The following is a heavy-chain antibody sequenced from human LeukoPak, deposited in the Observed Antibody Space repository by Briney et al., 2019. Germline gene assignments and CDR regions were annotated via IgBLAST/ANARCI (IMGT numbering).Heavy chain of an antibody. CDR1: GFTFSTYW. Sequence: GGSLRLSCVASGFTFSTYWIHWVRQAPGKGLVWVSRITNDESSANYAVSVNGRFIISRDNAKSTVYLQMNSLTAENTAVYYCARDGGAATPYDYWGQGTLVTVSS. D-gene: IGHD2-15*01. V-gene: IGHV3-74*01. CDR2: ITNDESSA. CDR3: ARDGGAATPYDY. J-gene: IGHJ4*02.